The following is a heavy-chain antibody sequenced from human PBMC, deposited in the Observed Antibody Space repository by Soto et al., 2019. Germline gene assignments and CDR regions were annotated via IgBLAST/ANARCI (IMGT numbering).Heavy chain of an antibody. V-gene: IGHV1-69*02. CDR1: GGTFSSYT. CDR2: IIPILGIA. CDR3: ARGRYCSGGSCYEYFDL. Sequence: QVQLVQSGAEVKKPGSSVKVSCKASGGTFSSYTISWVRQAPGQGLEWMGRIIPILGIANYAQKFQGRVTITEDKSTSTAYMELSSLRSEDTAVYYCARGRYCSGGSCYEYFDLWGRGTLVTVSS. D-gene: IGHD2-15*01. J-gene: IGHJ2*01.